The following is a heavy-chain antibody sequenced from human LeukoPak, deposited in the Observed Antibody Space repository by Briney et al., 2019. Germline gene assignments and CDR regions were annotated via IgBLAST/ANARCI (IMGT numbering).Heavy chain of an antibody. CDR2: IKGDGSEK. Sequence: GGSLRLSCAASGFTFRNHWMGWVRQAPGKGLEWVANIKGDGSEKEYVDSAKGRFTISRDNAKDLMSLQMNSLRAEDTAVYYCARFGVPYGVDVRGQGTTVTVSS. CDR3: ARFGVPYGVDV. J-gene: IGHJ6*02. CDR1: GFTFRNHW. V-gene: IGHV3-7*04. D-gene: IGHD3-16*01.